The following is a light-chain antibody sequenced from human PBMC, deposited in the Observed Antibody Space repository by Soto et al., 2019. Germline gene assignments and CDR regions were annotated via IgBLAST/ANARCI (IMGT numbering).Light chain of an antibody. CDR3: QQYDNLPYT. CDR2: DAS. Sequence: DIQMTQSPSSRSASVGDRVTITCQASQDISNYLNWYQQKPGKAPKLLIYDASKLETGVPSRFSGSGSGTDFTFTISSLQPEDIATYYCQQYDNLPYTFGQGTKLEIK. V-gene: IGKV1-33*01. J-gene: IGKJ2*01. CDR1: QDISNY.